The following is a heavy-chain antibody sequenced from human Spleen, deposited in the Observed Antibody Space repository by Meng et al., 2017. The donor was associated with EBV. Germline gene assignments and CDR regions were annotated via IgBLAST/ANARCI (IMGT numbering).Heavy chain of an antibody. CDR3: AKGDDSSGYYLPFNY. J-gene: IGHJ4*02. V-gene: IGHV1-46*01. Sequence: GQPWQAGVEVKKPGVAVKDSCKASGYTFTGYYIHWVRQAPGQGLEWMGIINPSGGSTSYAQKFQGRVTMTRDTSTSTVYMELSSLRSEDTAVYYCAKGDDSSGYYLPFNYWGQGTLVTVSS. CDR1: GYTFTGYY. D-gene: IGHD3-22*01. CDR2: INPSGGST.